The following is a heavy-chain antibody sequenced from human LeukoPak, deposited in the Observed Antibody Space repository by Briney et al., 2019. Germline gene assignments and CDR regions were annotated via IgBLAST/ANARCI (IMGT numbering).Heavy chain of an antibody. CDR3: ARNFYDNTGNY. CDR1: SYSIRNGFY. D-gene: IGHD3-22*01. V-gene: IGHV4-38-2*02. J-gene: IGHJ4*02. Sequence: PSQTLSLTCTVSSYSIRNGFYWGWIRQPPGKGLEWIGSIYHSGSTNYNSSLKSRVTISVDTSKNQFSLTLTSVTAADTAVYYCARNFYDNTGNYWGQGTLVTVSS. CDR2: IYHSGST.